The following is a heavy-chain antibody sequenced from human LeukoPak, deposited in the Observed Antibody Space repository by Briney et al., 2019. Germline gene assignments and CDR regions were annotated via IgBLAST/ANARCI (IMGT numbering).Heavy chain of an antibody. D-gene: IGHD3-10*01. V-gene: IGHV1-18*01. CDR1: GYTFTSYG. CDR3: ARDVTGYYGSGSSN. CDR2: ISAYNGNT. Sequence: ASVKVSCKASGYTFTSYGISWVRQAPGEGLEWMGWISAYNGNTNYAQKLQGRVTMTTDTSTSTAYMELRSLRSDDTAVYYCARDVTGYYGSGSSNWGQGTLVTVSS. J-gene: IGHJ4*02.